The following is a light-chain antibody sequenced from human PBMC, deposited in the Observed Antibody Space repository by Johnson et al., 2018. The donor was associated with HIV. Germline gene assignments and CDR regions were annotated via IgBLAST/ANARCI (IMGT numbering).Light chain of an antibody. V-gene: IGLV1-51*01. CDR3: GTWDSSLSAYV. J-gene: IGLJ1*01. CDR2: DNN. Sequence: QSVLTQPPSVSAGPGQKVTISCSGSSSNIGNNYVSWYQQLPGTAPKLLIYDNNKRPSGIPDRFSGSKSGTSATLGITGLQTGDEADYYCGTWDSSLSAYVLGTGTKVTFL. CDR1: SSNIGNNY.